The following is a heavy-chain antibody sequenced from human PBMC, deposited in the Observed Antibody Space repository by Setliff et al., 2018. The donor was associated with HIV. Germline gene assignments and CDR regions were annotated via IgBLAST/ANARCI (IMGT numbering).Heavy chain of an antibody. CDR1: GFNVNNKY. J-gene: IGHJ4*02. CDR3: ARRAYCSSTTCFDNAKNSVLLQMNSLRVEDTAVYFCAAQGVL. Sequence: GGSLRLSCAASGFNVNNKYMSWVRQAPGKGLEWVSIIYSDDYTKYADSLKGRFTISRDTSKNTLYLQMNSLRAEDTAVYYCARRAYCSSTTCFDNAKNSVLLQMNSLRVEDTAVYFCAAQGVLWGQGTQVTVSS. CDR2: IYSDDYT. D-gene: IGHD2-2*01. V-gene: IGHV3-66*04.